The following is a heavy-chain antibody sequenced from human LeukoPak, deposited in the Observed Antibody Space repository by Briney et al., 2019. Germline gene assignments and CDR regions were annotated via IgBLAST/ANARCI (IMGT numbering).Heavy chain of an antibody. V-gene: IGHV1-69*13. CDR2: IIPIFGTA. Sequence: GASVKVFCKASGGTFGSYAISWVRQAPGQGLEWMGGIIPIFGTANYAQKFQGRVTITADESTSTAYMELSSLRSEDTAVYYCVCGSYPPRENYWGQGTLVTVSS. CDR3: VCGSYPPRENY. J-gene: IGHJ4*02. CDR1: GGTFGSYA. D-gene: IGHD1-26*01.